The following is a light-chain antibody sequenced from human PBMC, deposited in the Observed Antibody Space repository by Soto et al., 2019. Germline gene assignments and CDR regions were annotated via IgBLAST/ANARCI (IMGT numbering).Light chain of an antibody. V-gene: IGKV3-15*01. CDR2: GAS. CDR1: QSVSSN. CDR3: QQYNNWPPYT. Sequence: EIVMTQSPATLSVSPGERATLSCRASQSVSSNLAWYPQKPGQAPRLLIYGASTRATGIPARFSGGGSGTAFTHSSSSLQSADFAVYYWQQYNNWPPYTFGQGTKLEIK. J-gene: IGKJ2*01.